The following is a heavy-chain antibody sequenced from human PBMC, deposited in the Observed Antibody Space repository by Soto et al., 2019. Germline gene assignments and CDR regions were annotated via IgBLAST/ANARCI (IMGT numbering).Heavy chain of an antibody. D-gene: IGHD3-9*01. CDR1: GGTFSSYS. V-gene: IGHV1-69*18. CDR2: LIPMFGTT. CDR3: ARAVVLTFTRFYDMDV. Sequence: QVQLVQSGAEVKTPGSSVKVSCKASGGTFSSYSINWVRQAPGQGLEWMGRLIPMFGTTDYAQRFQGRVTFTADEPPSTASMEVTNLTSEDTAVYYCARAVVLTFTRFYDMDVWGQGPTVTVSS. J-gene: IGHJ6*02.